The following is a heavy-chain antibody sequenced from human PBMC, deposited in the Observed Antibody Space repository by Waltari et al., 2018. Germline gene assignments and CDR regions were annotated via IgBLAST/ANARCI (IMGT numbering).Heavy chain of an antibody. CDR2: SNPSGGST. CDR1: GYTFTSYY. J-gene: IGHJ4*02. V-gene: IGHV1-46*01. CDR3: ASGLGLVIGGSFDY. Sequence: QVQLVQSGAEVKKPGASVKVSCKASGYTFTSYYMHWVRQAPGQGLEWMGTSNPSGGSTSNAEKFQGRVTMTRDTSTSTVYMELSSLRSEDTVVYYCASGLGLVIGGSFDYWGQGTLVTVSS. D-gene: IGHD7-27*01.